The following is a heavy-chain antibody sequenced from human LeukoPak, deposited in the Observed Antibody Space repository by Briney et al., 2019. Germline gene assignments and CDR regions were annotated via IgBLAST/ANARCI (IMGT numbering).Heavy chain of an antibody. V-gene: IGHV4-38-2*02. J-gene: IGHJ5*02. CDR3: ARTIWSGYYYGWFDP. D-gene: IGHD3-3*01. CDR2: IYHSGST. CDR1: GYSISSGYY. Sequence: PSETLSLTCTVSGYSISSGYYWGWIRQPPGKGLEWIGSIYHSGSTYYNPSLKSRVTISVDTSKNQFSLKLSSVTAADTAMYYCARTIWSGYYYGWFDPWGQGTLVTVSS.